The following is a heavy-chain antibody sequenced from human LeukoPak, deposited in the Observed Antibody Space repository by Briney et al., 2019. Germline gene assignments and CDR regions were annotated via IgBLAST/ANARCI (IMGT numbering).Heavy chain of an antibody. Sequence: PSETLSLTCTVSGGSISSSSYYWGWIRQPPGKGLEWIGSIYYSGSTYYNPSLKSRVTISVDTSKNQFSLKLSSVTAADTAVYYCARRGEEMASPGFDYWGQGTLVTVSS. CDR1: GGSISSSSYY. V-gene: IGHV4-39*01. CDR3: ARRGEEMASPGFDY. D-gene: IGHD5-24*01. J-gene: IGHJ4*02. CDR2: IYYSGST.